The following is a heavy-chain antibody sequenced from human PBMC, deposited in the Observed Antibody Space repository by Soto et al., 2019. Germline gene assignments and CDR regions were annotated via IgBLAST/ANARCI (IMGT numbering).Heavy chain of an antibody. Sequence: QVQLVQSGAEVKKPGASVKVSCKASGDTFTDYYIHWVRQAPGQGLEWMGTVNPSGGHTTYAQHFLGRMTXTXXXSXRTLHRELTSLTSEDTAVYYCAGGGRVVVVTAALDYWGQGTLVTVSS. CDR2: VNPSGGHT. J-gene: IGHJ4*02. V-gene: IGHV1-46*01. D-gene: IGHD2-21*02. CDR3: AGGGRVVVVTAALDY. CDR1: GDTFTDYY.